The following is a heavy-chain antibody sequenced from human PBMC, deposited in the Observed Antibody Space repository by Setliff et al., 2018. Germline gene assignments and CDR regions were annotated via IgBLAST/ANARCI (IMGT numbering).Heavy chain of an antibody. D-gene: IGHD6-13*01. Sequence: GESLKISCKGSGYTFTSYWIGWVRQMPGKGLEWMGIIYPGDSDTRYSPSFQGQVTISADKSISTAYLQWSSLKASDTAMYYCARVGQQLVYYYYGMDVWGQGTTVTVSS. V-gene: IGHV5-51*01. CDR2: IYPGDSDT. J-gene: IGHJ6*02. CDR1: GYTFTSYW. CDR3: ARVGQQLVYYYYGMDV.